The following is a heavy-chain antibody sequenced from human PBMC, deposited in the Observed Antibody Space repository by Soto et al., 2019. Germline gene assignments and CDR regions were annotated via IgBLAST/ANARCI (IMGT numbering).Heavy chain of an antibody. CDR1: GFTFSSYG. CDR3: ARDPLKGYYYYGMDV. Sequence: PGGSLRLSCAASGFTFSSYGMHWVRQAPGKGLEWVAVIWYDGSNKYYADSVKGRFTISRDNSKNTLYLQMNSLRAEDTAVYYCARDPLKGYYYYGMDVWGQGTTVTVSS. CDR2: IWYDGSNK. V-gene: IGHV3-33*01. J-gene: IGHJ6*02. D-gene: IGHD3-9*01.